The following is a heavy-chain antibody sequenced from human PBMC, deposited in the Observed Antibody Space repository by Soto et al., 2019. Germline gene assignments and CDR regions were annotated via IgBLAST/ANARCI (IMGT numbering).Heavy chain of an antibody. J-gene: IGHJ4*02. CDR1: GCSTSNYY. V-gene: IGHV4-59*08. Sequence: PSETLSLSCTVSGCSTSNYYWSWIRQPPGKGLEWIGYIYYSGSTNYNPSLKSRVTISVDTSQNQFSLKLTSVTAADTAVYYCARIVDIVATIDYWGQGTLVTVS. CDR3: ARIVDIVATIDY. CDR2: IYYSGST. D-gene: IGHD5-12*01.